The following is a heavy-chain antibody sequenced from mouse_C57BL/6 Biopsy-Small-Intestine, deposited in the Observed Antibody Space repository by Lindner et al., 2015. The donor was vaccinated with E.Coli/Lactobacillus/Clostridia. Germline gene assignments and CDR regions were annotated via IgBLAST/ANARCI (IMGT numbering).Heavy chain of an antibody. CDR1: GYSFTGYN. D-gene: IGHD4-1*01. J-gene: IGHJ1*01. CDR2: IDPFFANT. V-gene: IGHV1-39*01. CDR3: AREELSWYFDV. Sequence: VQLQESGAELVKPGASIKISCKASGYSFTGYNINWVKQSHGKSLEWIGNIDPFFANTNYNQKFKDKATLTVDKSSSTAYMQLNSLTSEDSAVYYCAREELSWYFDVWGAGTTVTVSS.